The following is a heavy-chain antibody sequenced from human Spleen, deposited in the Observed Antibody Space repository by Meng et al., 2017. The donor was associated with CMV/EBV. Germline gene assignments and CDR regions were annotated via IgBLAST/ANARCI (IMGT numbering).Heavy chain of an antibody. J-gene: IGHJ6*02. CDR2: ISSSSSYI. CDR3: ARAKHRIQLWSRPGDYSSYYGMDV. Sequence: GESLKISCAASGFTFSSYSMNWVRQAPGKGLEWVSSISSSSSYIYYADSVKGRFTISRDNAKNSLYLQMNSLRAEDTAVYYCARAKHRIQLWSRPGDYSSYYGMDVWGQGTSVTVSS. CDR1: GFTFSSYS. D-gene: IGHD5-18*01. V-gene: IGHV3-21*01.